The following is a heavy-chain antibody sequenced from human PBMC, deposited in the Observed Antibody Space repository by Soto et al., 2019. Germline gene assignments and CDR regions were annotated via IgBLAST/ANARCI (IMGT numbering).Heavy chain of an antibody. J-gene: IGHJ6*02. D-gene: IGHD5-12*01. V-gene: IGHV1-18*04. Sequence: ASVKVSCKASGYTFTRSGISWVRQAPGQGPEWMGWISSYNGDTNYAQTFQGRVTMTTDTSTSTAYMELRSLRSDDTAVYYCAREDVARYYCYGLDVWGQGTSVTVSS. CDR1: GYTFTRSG. CDR2: ISSYNGDT. CDR3: AREDVARYYCYGLDV.